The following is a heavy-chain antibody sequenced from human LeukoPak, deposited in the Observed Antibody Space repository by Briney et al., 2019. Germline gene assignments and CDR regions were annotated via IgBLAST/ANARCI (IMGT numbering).Heavy chain of an antibody. D-gene: IGHD5-24*01. V-gene: IGHV3-21*01. CDR2: ISSSSSYI. J-gene: IGHJ4*02. Sequence: GGSLRLSCAASGFTFSSYSMNWVRQAPGKGLEWVSSISSSSSYIYYADSVKGRFTISRDSAKNSLYLQMNSLRAEDTAVYYCARDQVEMATIPFDYWGQGTLVTVSS. CDR1: GFTFSSYS. CDR3: ARDQVEMATIPFDY.